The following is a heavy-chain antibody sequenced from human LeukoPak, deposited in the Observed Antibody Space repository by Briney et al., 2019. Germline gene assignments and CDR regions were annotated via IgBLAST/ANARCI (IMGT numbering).Heavy chain of an antibody. CDR1: GFTFDDYA. CDR2: ISWNSGSI. D-gene: IGHD6-13*01. Sequence: GRSLRLSCAASGFTFDDYAMHWVRQAPGKGLEWVSGISWNSGSIGYADSVKGRFTISRDNAKNSLYLQMNSLRAEDMALYYCAKDMWSSSWGTALDIWGQGTMVTVSS. J-gene: IGHJ3*02. CDR3: AKDMWSSSWGTALDI. V-gene: IGHV3-9*03.